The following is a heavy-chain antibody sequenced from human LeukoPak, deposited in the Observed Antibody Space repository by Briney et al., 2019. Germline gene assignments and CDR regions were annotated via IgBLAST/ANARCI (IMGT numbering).Heavy chain of an antibody. CDR1: GFTFSSYS. CDR2: ISSSSSYI. D-gene: IGHD4-17*01. J-gene: IGHJ3*02. CDR3: ARAEDYGDYIEVGAFDI. V-gene: IGHV3-21*01. Sequence: PGGSLRLSCAASGFTFSSYSMNWVRQAPGKGLEWVSSISSSSSYIYYADSVKGRFTISRDNAKNSLYLQMNSLRAEDTAVYYCARAEDYGDYIEVGAFDIWGQGTMVTVSS.